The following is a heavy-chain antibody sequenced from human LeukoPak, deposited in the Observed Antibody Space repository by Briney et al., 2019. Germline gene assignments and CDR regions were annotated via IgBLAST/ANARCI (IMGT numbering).Heavy chain of an antibody. CDR2: IYTSGST. CDR3: ARGAVMITFGGVSEGDAFDI. V-gene: IGHV4-4*07. J-gene: IGHJ3*02. Sequence: PSETLSLTCTVSGGSISSYYWSWIRQPAGKGLEWIGRIYTSGSTNYNPSLKSRVTMSGDTSKTQFSLKLSSVIAADTAVYYCARGAVMITFGGVSEGDAFDIWGQGTMVTVSP. CDR1: GGSISSYY. D-gene: IGHD3-16*01.